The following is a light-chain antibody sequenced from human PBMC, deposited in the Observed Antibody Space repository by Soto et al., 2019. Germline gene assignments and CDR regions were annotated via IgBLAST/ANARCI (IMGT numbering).Light chain of an antibody. V-gene: IGKV1-5*03. CDR3: QQYDSLSYT. Sequence: DIQMTQSPSTLSASVGDRVTITCRASQSINNWLAWFQQKPGKAPKLLIYKASTLESGAPSRFSGSGSGTEFTLTISSLQPDDFATYYCQQYDSLSYTFGQGTKLEMK. CDR2: KAS. CDR1: QSINNW. J-gene: IGKJ2*01.